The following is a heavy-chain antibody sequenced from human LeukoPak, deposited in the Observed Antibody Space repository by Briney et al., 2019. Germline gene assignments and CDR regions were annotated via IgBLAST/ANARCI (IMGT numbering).Heavy chain of an antibody. CDR2: INPNSGGT. V-gene: IGHV1-2*02. Sequence: ASVKVSCKASGYTFTAYYMHWVRQAPGQGLEWMGWINPNSGGTNYAQNFQGRVTMTRDTSISTAYMELSRLRSDDTAVYYCARTDYDFWSGYRGHNWFDPWGQGTLVTVSS. D-gene: IGHD3-3*01. CDR3: ARTDYDFWSGYRGHNWFDP. J-gene: IGHJ5*02. CDR1: GYTFTAYY.